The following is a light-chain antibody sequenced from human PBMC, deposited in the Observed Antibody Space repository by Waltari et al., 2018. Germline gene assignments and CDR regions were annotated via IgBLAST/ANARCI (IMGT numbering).Light chain of an antibody. CDR2: AAS. V-gene: IGKV1-17*03. CDR3: LQHNNYPRT. Sequence: DIQMTQSPAAMSASVGDRVTIPCRASQGISHYLAWFQQKPGKVPTRLIYAASSLQSGVPSRFSGSGSGTEFTLTISNLQPEDFATYYCLQHNNYPRTFGQGTKVEIK. CDR1: QGISHY. J-gene: IGKJ1*01.